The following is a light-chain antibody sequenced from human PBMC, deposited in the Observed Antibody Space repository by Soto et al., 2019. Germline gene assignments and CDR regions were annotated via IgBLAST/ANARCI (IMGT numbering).Light chain of an antibody. CDR3: QSYDSSLSGYV. Sequence: QSVLTQPPSVSGAPGQRVTISCTGTTSNIGAGYDVHWYQQLPGTAPKLLIYGNSNRPSGVPDRFSGYKSGTAASLAITGLQAEDAADYCCQSYDSSLSGYVFGTGTKLTVL. J-gene: IGLJ1*01. CDR2: GNS. CDR1: TSNIGAGYD. V-gene: IGLV1-40*01.